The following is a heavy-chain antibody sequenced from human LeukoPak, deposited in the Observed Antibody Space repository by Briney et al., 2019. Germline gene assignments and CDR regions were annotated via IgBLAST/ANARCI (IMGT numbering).Heavy chain of an antibody. CDR1: GYTFTGYY. J-gene: IGHJ6*03. Sequence: GASVKVSCKASGYTFTGYYMHWVRQAPGQGLEWMGWINPNSGGTNYAQKFQGRVTMTRDTSISTAYMELSRLRSDDTAVYYCARGVERSSIGRRPRYYYYYMDVWGKGTTVTVSS. D-gene: IGHD1-26*01. CDR3: ARGVERSSIGRRPRYYYYYMDV. CDR2: INPNSGGT. V-gene: IGHV1-2*02.